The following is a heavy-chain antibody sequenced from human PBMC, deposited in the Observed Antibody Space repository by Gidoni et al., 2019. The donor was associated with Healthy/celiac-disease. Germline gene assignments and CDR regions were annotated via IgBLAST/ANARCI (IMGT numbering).Heavy chain of an antibody. CDR1: GGSFSGYY. J-gene: IGHJ6*02. Sequence: QVQLQQWGAGLLKPSETLSLSGAVYGGSFSGYYWSWIRQPPGKGLEWIGEINHSGSTNYNPSLKSRVTISVDTSKNQFSLKLSSVTAADTAVYYCARVRANCSGGSCHSRRPYGMDVWGQGTTVTVSS. V-gene: IGHV4-34*01. D-gene: IGHD2-15*01. CDR3: ARVRANCSGGSCHSRRPYGMDV. CDR2: INHSGST.